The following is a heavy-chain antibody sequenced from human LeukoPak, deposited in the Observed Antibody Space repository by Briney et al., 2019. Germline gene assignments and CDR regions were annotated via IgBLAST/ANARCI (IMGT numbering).Heavy chain of an antibody. J-gene: IGHJ4*02. CDR2: ISSASGYI. Sequence: GGSLGLSCAASGFSFSSYSMNWVRQAPGKGLEWVSSISSASGYIYYADSLKGRFTISRDNAKNSLSLQMNSLRAEDTAVYYCVRDAGHIWYGRFGYWGQGALVTVSS. D-gene: IGHD3-10*01. CDR3: VRDAGHIWYGRFGY. CDR1: GFSFSSYS. V-gene: IGHV3-21*01.